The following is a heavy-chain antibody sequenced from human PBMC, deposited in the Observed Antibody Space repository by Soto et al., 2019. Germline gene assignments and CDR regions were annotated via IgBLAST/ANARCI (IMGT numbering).Heavy chain of an antibody. V-gene: IGHV4-31*03. CDR1: GGSISSGGYY. J-gene: IGHJ3*02. D-gene: IGHD4-17*01. CDR3: AGDYGDYEGAFDI. Sequence: PSETLSLTCTVSGGSISSGGYYWSWIRQHPGKGLEWIGYIYYSGSTYYNPSLKSRVTISVDTSKNQFSLKLNSVTAADTAVYYCAGDYGDYEGAFDIWGQGTMVTVS. CDR2: IYYSGST.